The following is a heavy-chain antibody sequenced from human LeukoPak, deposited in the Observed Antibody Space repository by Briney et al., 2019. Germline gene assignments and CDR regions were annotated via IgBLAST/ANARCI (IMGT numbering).Heavy chain of an antibody. CDR2: ISGSGGST. CDR3: ANQGDYGSGSYQGNDAFDI. J-gene: IGHJ3*02. D-gene: IGHD3-10*01. CDR1: GFTFSSYA. Sequence: PGGSLRLSCAASGFTFSSYAMSWVRQAPGKGLEWVSAISGSGGSTYYADSVKGRFTISRDNSKNTLYLQMNSLRAEDTAVYYCANQGDYGSGSYQGNDAFDIWGQGTMVTVSS. V-gene: IGHV3-23*01.